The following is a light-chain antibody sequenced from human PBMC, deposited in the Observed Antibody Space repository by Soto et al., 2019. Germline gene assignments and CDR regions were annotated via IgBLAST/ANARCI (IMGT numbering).Light chain of an antibody. CDR2: DAS. V-gene: IGKV1-33*01. J-gene: IGKJ1*01. CDR1: QDISNY. Sequence: DIQMTQCPSSMSASVGDRVTNTCQASQDISNYLNWYQQKPGKAPKLLIYDASNLETEVPSRFSGSGSGTDFTFTISSLQPEDIATYYCQQYDNLLSWTFGQGTKVDIK. CDR3: QQYDNLLSWT.